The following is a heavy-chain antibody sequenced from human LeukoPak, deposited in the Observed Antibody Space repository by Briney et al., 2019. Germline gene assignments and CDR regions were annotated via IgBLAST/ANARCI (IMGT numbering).Heavy chain of an antibody. CDR1: GGTFSSYT. V-gene: IGHV1-69*02. J-gene: IGHJ4*02. D-gene: IGHD3-22*01. CDR2: IIPILGIA. Sequence: SVKVSCKASGGTFSSYTISWVRQAPGQGLEWMGRIIPILGIANYAQKFQGRVTMTRDTSTSTVYMELSSLRSEDTAVYYCAHWLDSSGYYYERWGQGTLVTVSS. CDR3: AHWLDSSGYYYER.